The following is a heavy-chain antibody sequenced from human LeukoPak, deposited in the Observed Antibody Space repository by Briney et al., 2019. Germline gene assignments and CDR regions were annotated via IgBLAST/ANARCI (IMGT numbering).Heavy chain of an antibody. CDR1: GFTFSSYA. D-gene: IGHD2-15*01. J-gene: IGHJ5*02. CDR3: ARASEYCSGGSCYTKYNWFDP. Sequence: PGRSLRLSCAASGFTFSSYAMHWVRQAPGKGLEWVAVISYDGSNKYYADSVKGRFTISRDNSKNTLYLQMNSLRAEDTAVYYCARASEYCSGGSCYTKYNWFDPWGQGTLVTVSS. CDR2: ISYDGSNK. V-gene: IGHV3-30-3*01.